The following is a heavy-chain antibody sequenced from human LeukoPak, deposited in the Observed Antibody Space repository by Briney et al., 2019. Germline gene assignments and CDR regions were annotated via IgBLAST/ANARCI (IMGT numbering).Heavy chain of an antibody. Sequence: GGSLRLSCTASGITSGDYAMSWVRQAPGKGLEWVGFIRSKAYGGTTEYAASVAGRFTISRDDSKSIAYLQMNSLKTEDTAVYYCTRGGRFSDYWGQGTLVTVSS. V-gene: IGHV3-49*04. CDR1: GITSGDYA. CDR3: TRGGRFSDY. D-gene: IGHD3-3*01. J-gene: IGHJ4*02. CDR2: IRSKAYGGTT.